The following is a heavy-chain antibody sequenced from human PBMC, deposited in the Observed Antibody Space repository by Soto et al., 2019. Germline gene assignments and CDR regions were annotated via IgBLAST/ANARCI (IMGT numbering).Heavy chain of an antibody. D-gene: IGHD3-16*01. J-gene: IGHJ5*02. Sequence: PGGSLRLSCAASGFTFSSYAMHWVRQAPGKGLEYVSAISSNGGSTYYANSVKGRFTISRDNSKNTLYLQMGSLRAEDMAVYYRAREGGGLGPYNWFDPWGQGTLVTVSS. V-gene: IGHV3-64*01. CDR2: ISSNGGST. CDR1: GFTFSSYA. CDR3: AREGGGLGPYNWFDP.